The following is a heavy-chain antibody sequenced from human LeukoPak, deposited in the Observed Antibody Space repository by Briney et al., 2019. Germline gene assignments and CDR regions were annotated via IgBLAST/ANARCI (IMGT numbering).Heavy chain of an antibody. CDR3: ARPDCSGDCP. CDR1: GYRFTNYW. J-gene: IGHJ5*02. V-gene: IGHV5-51*01. D-gene: IGHD2-21*02. CDR2: IYPGDSDT. Sequence: GESLQISCKGSGYRFTNYWIGWVRQMPGKGLEWMGIIYPGDSDTRYSPSFQGQVTLSADKSIGTAYLQWSSLKASDTAMYYCARPDCSGDCPWGQGTLVTVSS.